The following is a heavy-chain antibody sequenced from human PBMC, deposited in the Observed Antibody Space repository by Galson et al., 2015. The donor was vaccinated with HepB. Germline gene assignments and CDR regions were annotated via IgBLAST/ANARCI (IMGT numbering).Heavy chain of an antibody. Sequence: SLRLSCAASGFTFDDYAMHWVRQAPGKGLEWVSVIYSGGSTYYADSVKGRFTISRDNSKNTLYLQMNSLRAEDTAVYYCASRYCSGGNCYSDSRFDIWGQGTMVTVSS. CDR3: ASRYCSGGNCYSDSRFDI. J-gene: IGHJ3*02. CDR1: GFTFDDYA. V-gene: IGHV3-53*01. D-gene: IGHD2-15*01. CDR2: IYSGGST.